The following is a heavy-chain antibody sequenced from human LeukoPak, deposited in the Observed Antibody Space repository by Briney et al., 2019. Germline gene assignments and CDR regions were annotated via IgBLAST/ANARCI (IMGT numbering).Heavy chain of an antibody. J-gene: IGHJ4*02. CDR3: ARLTYYYDSSGYGSTDDY. V-gene: IGHV3-23*01. CDR2: ISGSGGST. CDR1: GFTFSNYA. D-gene: IGHD3-22*01. Sequence: AGGSLRLSCAASGFTFSNYAMTWVRQAPGKGLEWVSGISGSGGSTYYADSVKGRFTISRDNSKNTLYLQMNSLRAEDTAVYYCARLTYYYDSSGYGSTDDYWGQGTLVTVSS.